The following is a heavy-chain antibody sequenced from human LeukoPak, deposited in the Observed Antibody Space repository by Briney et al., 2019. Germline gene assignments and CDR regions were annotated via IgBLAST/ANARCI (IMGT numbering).Heavy chain of an antibody. D-gene: IGHD3-16*01. Sequence: GGSLRLSCEVSGFTFDNYAMHWVRQAPGKGLEWVSGISWNSGSIGYADSVKGRFTISRDNAKNSMYLQMNSLRAEDTALYYCAKGLGATDAFDIWGQGTMVTVSS. J-gene: IGHJ3*02. CDR3: AKGLGATDAFDI. V-gene: IGHV3-9*01. CDR2: ISWNSGSI. CDR1: GFTFDNYA.